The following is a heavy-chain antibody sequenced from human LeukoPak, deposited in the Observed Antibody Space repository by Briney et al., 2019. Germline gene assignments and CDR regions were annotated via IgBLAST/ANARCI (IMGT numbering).Heavy chain of an antibody. Sequence: ASVKVSCKASGYTFTGYYMHWVRQAPGRGLEWMGWINPNSGGTNYAQKFQGWVTMTRDTSISTAYMELSRLRSDDTAVYYCARGSDIVATFFIYWGQGALVTVSS. CDR1: GYTFTGYY. CDR2: INPNSGGT. CDR3: ARGSDIVATFFIY. D-gene: IGHD5-12*01. V-gene: IGHV1-2*04. J-gene: IGHJ4*02.